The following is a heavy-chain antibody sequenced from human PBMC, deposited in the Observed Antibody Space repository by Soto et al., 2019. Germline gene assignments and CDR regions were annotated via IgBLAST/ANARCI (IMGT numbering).Heavy chain of an antibody. CDR2: IIPSFGTA. D-gene: IGHD2-2*01. Sequence: QVQLVQSGAEVKKPGSSVKFSCKASGGTFSSYAISCVRQAPGQVREWMGGIIPSFGTANYAQKFQGRVTITADESTSTAYMELSSLRSEDTAVYYCASYCSSTSCHKSNFDYWGQGTLVTVSS. J-gene: IGHJ4*02. CDR3: ASYCSSTSCHKSNFDY. V-gene: IGHV1-69*01. CDR1: GGTFSSYA.